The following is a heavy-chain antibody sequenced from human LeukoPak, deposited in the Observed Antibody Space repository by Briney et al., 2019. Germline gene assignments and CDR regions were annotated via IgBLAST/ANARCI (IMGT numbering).Heavy chain of an antibody. CDR3: ARGYYDSSGYQTDY. CDR2: INHSGST. J-gene: IGHJ4*02. CDR1: GGSFSGYY. Sequence: PSETLSLTCAVYGGSFSGYYWSWIRQPPGKGLEWIGEINHSGSTNYNPSLKSRVTISVDTSKNQFSLKLTSVTAADTAVYYCARGYYDSSGYQTDYWGQGTLVTVSS. D-gene: IGHD3-22*01. V-gene: IGHV4-34*01.